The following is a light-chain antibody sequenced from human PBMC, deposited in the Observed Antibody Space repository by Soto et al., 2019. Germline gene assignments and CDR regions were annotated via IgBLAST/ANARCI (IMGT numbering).Light chain of an antibody. CDR2: YDS. CDR1: NIGSKS. V-gene: IGLV3-21*04. Sequence: SYELTQPPSVSVAPGKTARITCGGNNIGSKSVHWYQQKPGQAPVLVIYYDSDRPSGIPERFSGSNSGNTATLTISRVEAGDEADYYCQLWDSCSHVVFGGGTKLTVL. CDR3: QLWDSCSHVV. J-gene: IGLJ2*01.